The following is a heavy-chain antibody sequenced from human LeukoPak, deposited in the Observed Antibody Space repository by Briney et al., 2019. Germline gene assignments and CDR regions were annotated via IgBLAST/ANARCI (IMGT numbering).Heavy chain of an antibody. CDR2: ISSSSSYI. Sequence: GGSLRLSCAASGFTFSSYSMNWVRQAPGKGLEWVSSISSSSSYIYYADSVKGRFTISRDNAKNSLYLQMNSLRAEDTAVYYCAREESSGWFIDYWGQGTLVTVSS. CDR3: AREESSGWFIDY. D-gene: IGHD6-19*01. CDR1: GFTFSSYS. J-gene: IGHJ4*02. V-gene: IGHV3-21*01.